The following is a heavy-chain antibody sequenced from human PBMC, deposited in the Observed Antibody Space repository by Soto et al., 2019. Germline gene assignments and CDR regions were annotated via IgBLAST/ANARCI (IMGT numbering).Heavy chain of an antibody. CDR2: INPSGGST. D-gene: IGHD6-6*01. V-gene: IGHV1-46*01. CDR1: GYTFTSYY. Sequence: ASVKVSCXASGYTFTSYYMHWVRQAPGQGLEWMGIINPSGGSTSYAQKFQGRVTMTRDTSTSTVYMELSSLRSEDTAVYYCARDPPSGSSSAYYYYGMDVWGQGTTVTVSS. J-gene: IGHJ6*02. CDR3: ARDPPSGSSSAYYYYGMDV.